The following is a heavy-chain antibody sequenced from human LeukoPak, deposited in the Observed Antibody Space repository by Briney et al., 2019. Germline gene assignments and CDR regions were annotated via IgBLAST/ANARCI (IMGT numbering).Heavy chain of an antibody. Sequence: PGGSLRLSCATSGFTFSSYWMSWVRQAPGKGLEWVANIKQDGSEKNYVDSVKGRFTISRDNAKNSLFLQMNSLRAEDTAVYYCYCAVEDYWGQGTLVTVSS. CDR3: YCAVEDY. CDR2: IKQDGSEK. J-gene: IGHJ4*02. V-gene: IGHV3-7*01. CDR1: GFTFSSYW. D-gene: IGHD2-15*01.